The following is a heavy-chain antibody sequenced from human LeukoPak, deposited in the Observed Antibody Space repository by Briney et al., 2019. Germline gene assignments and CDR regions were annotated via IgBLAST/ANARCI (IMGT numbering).Heavy chain of an antibody. Sequence: GGTLRLSCAASGFTFSSYGMQWVREAPDKGLEWVAAISNDGSNKYYADSVKGRFTMSRDNSKNTLYLQMNSLRSEDTAVYYCAKVDIVATIDAGRLVDYWGQRSLVSDCS. D-gene: IGHD5-12*01. V-gene: IGHV3-30*18. CDR1: GFTFSSYG. CDR3: AKVDIVATIDAGRLVDY. CDR2: ISNDGSNK. J-gene: IGHJ4*02.